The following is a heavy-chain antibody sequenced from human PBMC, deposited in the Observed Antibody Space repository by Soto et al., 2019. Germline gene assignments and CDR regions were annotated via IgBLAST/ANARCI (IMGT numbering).Heavy chain of an antibody. CDR2: ISAYNGNT. J-gene: IGHJ4*02. CDR3: ATRGRGYLDY. V-gene: IGHV1-18*04. CDR1: GYTFTSYG. D-gene: IGHD1-26*01. Sequence: QVQRVQSGAEVKKPGASVKVSCKASGYTFTSYGTSGGRQAPGQGPEGMGWISAYNGNTNYAQKLQGRVTMTTYTSTSTAYMELRSLRSDDTAVYYCATRGRGYLDYWGQGTLVTVSS.